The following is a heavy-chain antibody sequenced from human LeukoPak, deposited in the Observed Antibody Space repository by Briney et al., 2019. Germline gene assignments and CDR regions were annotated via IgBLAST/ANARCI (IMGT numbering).Heavy chain of an antibody. Sequence: SQTLTLTCAISGDSDSTNSAAWNWIRQSPSRGLEWLGRTYFRSKWYNDYAVSVKSRITINPDTSRNQFSLHLNFVTPEDTAVYYCARGAVAHYDSWGQGTLVTVSS. D-gene: IGHD6-19*01. J-gene: IGHJ5*01. CDR3: ARGAVAHYDS. CDR2: TYFRSKWYN. CDR1: GDSDSTNSAA. V-gene: IGHV6-1*01.